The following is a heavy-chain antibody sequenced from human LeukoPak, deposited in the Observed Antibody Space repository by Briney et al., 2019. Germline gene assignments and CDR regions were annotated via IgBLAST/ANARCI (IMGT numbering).Heavy chain of an antibody. J-gene: IGHJ4*02. CDR3: ASDDYYGSGSYRW. CDR1: GGSFSGYY. CDR2: INHSGST. Sequence: SETLSLTCAVDGGSFSGYYWTWIRQPPGKGLEWIGEINHSGSTNYNPSLKSRVTISVDTSKNQFSLKLSSVTAADTAVYYCASDDYYGSGSYRWWGQGTLVTVSS. V-gene: IGHV4-34*01. D-gene: IGHD3-10*01.